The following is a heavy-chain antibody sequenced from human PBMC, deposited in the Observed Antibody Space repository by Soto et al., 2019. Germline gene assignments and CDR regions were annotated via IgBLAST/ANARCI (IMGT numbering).Heavy chain of an antibody. CDR1: GFTFSSYG. D-gene: IGHD6-25*01. CDR3: AKDSGNHGMDV. J-gene: IGHJ6*04. V-gene: IGHV3-30*18. CDR2: ISYDGSNK. Sequence: PGGSLRLSCAASGFTFSSYGMHWVRQAPGKGLEWVAVISYDGSNKYYADSVKGRFTISRDNSKNTLYLQMNSLRAEDTAVYYCAKDSGNHGMDVWGKGTTVTVSS.